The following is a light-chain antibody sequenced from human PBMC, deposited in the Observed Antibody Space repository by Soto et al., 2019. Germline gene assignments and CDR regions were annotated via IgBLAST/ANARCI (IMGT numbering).Light chain of an antibody. V-gene: IGKV1-6*01. CDR1: RDVGSD. CDR3: LRDYGDSWT. CDR2: AAS. J-gene: IGKJ1*01. Sequence: QMTQSPSSLSASVGEKIIITCRASRDVGSDVSWYQQKPGQAPKLLIYAASNLYTGVPSRFSGSRSGTEFTLTISSLQPEDFASYYWLRDYGDSWTCGQGTKVEIE.